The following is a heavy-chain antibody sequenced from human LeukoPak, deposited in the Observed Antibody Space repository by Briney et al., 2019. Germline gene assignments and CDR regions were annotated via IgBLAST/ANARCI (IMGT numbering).Heavy chain of an antibody. Sequence: SETLSLTCTVPGGSISSYYWSWIRQPPGKGLEWIGYIYTSGSTNYNPSLKSRVTISVDTSKNQFSLKLSSVTAADTAVYYCARKGTRASYYYYMDVWGKGTTVTVSS. CDR1: GGSISSYY. J-gene: IGHJ6*03. CDR3: ARKGTRASYYYYMDV. CDR2: IYTSGST. V-gene: IGHV4-4*09.